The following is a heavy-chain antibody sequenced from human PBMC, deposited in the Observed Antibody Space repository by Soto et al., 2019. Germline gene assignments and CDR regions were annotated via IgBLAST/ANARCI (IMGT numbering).Heavy chain of an antibody. CDR3: ARGGIPYVWGSYRYFGDY. CDR2: IWYDGSNK. Sequence: GGSLRLSCAASGFTFSSYGMHWVRQAPGKGLEWVAVIWYDGSNKYYADSVKGRFTISRDNSKNTLYLQMNSLRAEDTAVYYCARGGIPYVWGSYRYFGDYWGQGTLVTVSS. CDR1: GFTFSSYG. V-gene: IGHV3-33*01. D-gene: IGHD3-16*02. J-gene: IGHJ4*02.